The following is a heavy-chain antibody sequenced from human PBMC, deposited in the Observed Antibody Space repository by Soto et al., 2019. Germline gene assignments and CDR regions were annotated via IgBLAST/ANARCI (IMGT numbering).Heavy chain of an antibody. CDR2: INSDGSST. CDR3: ASSLNDLGY. CDR1: GSTFSSYW. V-gene: IGHV3-74*01. J-gene: IGHJ4*01. Sequence: GGTLRRSWTASGSTFSSYWMHWVRQAPGKGREWVSRINSDGSSTSYADSGKGRFTISRDNAKNTLYLQRNSRRAEDTAGYYCASSLNDLGYWGHVPLFT.